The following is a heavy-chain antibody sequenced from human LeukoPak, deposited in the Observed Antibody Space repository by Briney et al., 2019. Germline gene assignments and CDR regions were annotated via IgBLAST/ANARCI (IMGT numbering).Heavy chain of an antibody. CDR2: ISAYNGNT. V-gene: IGHV1-18*01. Sequence: SVKVSCKASGYTFTSYGISWVRQAPGQGLEWMGWISAYNGNTNYAQKLQGRVTMTTDTSTSTAYMELRSLRSDDTAVYYCARDSSITFGGVMGDAFDIWGQGTMVTVSS. CDR3: ARDSSITFGGVMGDAFDI. CDR1: GYTFTSYG. J-gene: IGHJ3*02. D-gene: IGHD3-16*01.